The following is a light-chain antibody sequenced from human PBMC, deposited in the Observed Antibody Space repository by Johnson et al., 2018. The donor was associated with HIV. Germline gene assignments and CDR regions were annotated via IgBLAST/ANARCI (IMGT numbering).Light chain of an antibody. CDR2: EDS. CDR1: NIGNNF. CDR3: YSTDSSGNHRGV. Sequence: TQPPSVSAAPGQKVTISCSGSSSNIGNNFVSWYQQKSGQAPVLVIYEDSKRPSGIPERFSGSSSGTMATLTISGAQVEDEADYYCYSTDSSGNHRGVFGTGTKVTVL. J-gene: IGLJ1*01. V-gene: IGLV3-10*01.